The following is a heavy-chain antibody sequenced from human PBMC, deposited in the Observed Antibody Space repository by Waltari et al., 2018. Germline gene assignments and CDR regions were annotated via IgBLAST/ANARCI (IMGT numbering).Heavy chain of an antibody. CDR3: ARGGHHYCSGDSCRIYFDS. J-gene: IGHJ4*02. Sequence: QVHLLESGGGVVQPGRSLRLSCVASGFSFRNYVMHWVRQAPGKQRGWVALLFPEEATLNYADSGKGRFTISRDNAKATLFRQMDSLRAEDTAVYYCARGGHHYCSGDSCRIYFDSWGQGTLVTVSS. V-gene: IGHV3-33*01. CDR1: GFSFRNYV. CDR2: LFPEEATL. D-gene: IGHD2-15*01.